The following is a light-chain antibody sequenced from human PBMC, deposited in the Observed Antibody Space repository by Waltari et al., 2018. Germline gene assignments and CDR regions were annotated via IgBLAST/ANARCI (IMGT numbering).Light chain of an antibody. CDR1: QSISSY. CDR2: AAS. CDR3: QQGHSTPRT. V-gene: IGKV1-39*01. J-gene: IGKJ1*01. Sequence: DIQMTQSPSSLSASVGDRVTITCRASQSISSYLYWYQQKPGKAPQLRIYAASSLQSGVPSRFSGRGSGTDFTLTITSLQPEDFATYYCQQGHSTPRTFGQGTKVEIK.